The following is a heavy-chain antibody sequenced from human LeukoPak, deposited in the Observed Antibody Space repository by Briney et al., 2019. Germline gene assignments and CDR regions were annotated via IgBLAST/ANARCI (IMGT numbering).Heavy chain of an antibody. CDR3: AKNSSAAWFDP. CDR1: GYSISSGDY. CDR2: IYYSGST. J-gene: IGHJ5*02. D-gene: IGHD6-25*01. V-gene: IGHV4-38-2*01. Sequence: SETLSLTCVVSGYSISSGDYWGWLRQPPGKGLEWIGGIYYSGSTDYNPSLKSRVTISVDTSKNQFSLKLISVTAADTAVYYCAKNSSAAWFDPWGQGTLVTVSS.